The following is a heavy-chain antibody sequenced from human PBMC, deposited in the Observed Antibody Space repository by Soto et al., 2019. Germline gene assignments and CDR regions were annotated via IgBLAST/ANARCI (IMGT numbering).Heavy chain of an antibody. J-gene: IGHJ5*02. Sequence: ASVKVSCKASGYTFTSYAMHWVRQAPGQRLEWMGWINAGNGSTKYSQKFQGRVTITRDTSASTAYMELSSLRSEDTAVYYCARDRLYYYGSGSLAWFDPWGQGTLVTVSS. V-gene: IGHV1-3*01. D-gene: IGHD3-10*01. CDR3: ARDRLYYYGSGSLAWFDP. CDR1: GYTFTSYA. CDR2: INAGNGST.